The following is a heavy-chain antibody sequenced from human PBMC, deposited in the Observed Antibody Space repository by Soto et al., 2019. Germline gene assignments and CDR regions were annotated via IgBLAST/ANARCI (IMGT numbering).Heavy chain of an antibody. V-gene: IGHV3-74*01. CDR1: GFTFSSYW. J-gene: IGHJ4*02. CDR3: ASRSCSGGDCYHVDY. Sequence: EVQLVESGGGLVQPGGSLRLSCAASGFTFSSYWMHWVRQAPGKGLVWVSRINSDGSSTTYADSVKGRFTISRDNAKNTLYLQMNSLRAEDTAVYYCASRSCSGGDCYHVDYWGQGTLVTVSS. CDR2: INSDGSST. D-gene: IGHD2-15*01.